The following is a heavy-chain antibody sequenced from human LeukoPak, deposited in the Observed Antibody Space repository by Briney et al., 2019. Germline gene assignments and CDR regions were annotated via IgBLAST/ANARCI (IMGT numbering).Heavy chain of an antibody. CDR3: ANCGHYYYYMDV. Sequence: SETLSLTCTVSGGSISSYYGSWIRQPAGKGLEWIGRIYTSGSTNYNPSLKRRVTMSVDTSKSQFSLKLNSVTAADTAVYYCANCGHYYYYMDVWGKGTTVTVSS. J-gene: IGHJ6*03. CDR2: IYTSGST. V-gene: IGHV4-4*07. D-gene: IGHD2-21*02. CDR1: GGSISSYY.